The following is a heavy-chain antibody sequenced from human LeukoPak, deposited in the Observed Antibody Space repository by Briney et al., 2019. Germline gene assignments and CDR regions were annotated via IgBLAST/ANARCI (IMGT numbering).Heavy chain of an antibody. Sequence: SETLSLTCAVYGGSFSGYYWSWIRQPPGKGLEWIGEINHSGSTNYNPSLKSRVTISVDTSKNQFSLKLSSVTAADTAVYYCARGGRVVPAAIKQQFDYWGQGTLVTVSS. CDR1: GGSFSGYY. CDR3: ARGGRVVPAAIKQQFDY. D-gene: IGHD2-2*02. J-gene: IGHJ4*02. V-gene: IGHV4-34*01. CDR2: INHSGST.